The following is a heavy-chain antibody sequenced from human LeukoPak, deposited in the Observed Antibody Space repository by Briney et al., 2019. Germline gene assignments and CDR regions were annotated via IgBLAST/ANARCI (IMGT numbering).Heavy chain of an antibody. V-gene: IGHV4-4*09. D-gene: IGHD6-25*01. CDR3: AAGSGTYFLYYFDY. Sequence: KPSETLSLTCTVSPGSTSSYFWSWIRETPGKGLEWIGYVYFSRGTRYNPSLQSRVTVSLDTSKNQFSLNLTSVTDADTAVYYCAAGSGTYFLYYFDYWGRGAPVTVSS. J-gene: IGHJ4*02. CDR2: VYFSRGT. CDR1: PGSTSSYF.